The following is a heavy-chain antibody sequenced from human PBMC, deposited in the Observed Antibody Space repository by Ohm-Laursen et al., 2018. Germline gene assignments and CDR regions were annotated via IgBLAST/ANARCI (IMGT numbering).Heavy chain of an antibody. CDR2: ISHSGST. CDR1: GYSISSGYY. D-gene: IGHD3-3*01. CDR3: ASARRIFGVVMWFDY. J-gene: IGHJ4*02. V-gene: IGHV4-38-2*01. Sequence: TLSLTCAVSGYSISSGYYWGWIRQAPGMGLEWIGTISHSGSTYYSPSLKSRVTISADTSKNQFSLKLNSVTATDTAVYYCASARRIFGVVMWFDYWGQGTLVTVSS.